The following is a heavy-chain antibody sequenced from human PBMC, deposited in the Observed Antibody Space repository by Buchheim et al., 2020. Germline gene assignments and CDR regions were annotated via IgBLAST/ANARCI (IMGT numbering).Heavy chain of an antibody. CDR2: ISYDGSNK. CDR3: AKDVLRYFGTFDY. D-gene: IGHD3-9*01. Sequence: QVQLVESGGGVVQPGRSLRLSCAASGFTFSSYGMHWVRQAPGKGLEGGAGISYDGSNKYYADSEKGRFTISRGSSKNTLYLQMNSLRAEDTAVYYCAKDVLRYFGTFDYWGQGTL. CDR1: GFTFSSYG. V-gene: IGHV3-30*18. J-gene: IGHJ4*02.